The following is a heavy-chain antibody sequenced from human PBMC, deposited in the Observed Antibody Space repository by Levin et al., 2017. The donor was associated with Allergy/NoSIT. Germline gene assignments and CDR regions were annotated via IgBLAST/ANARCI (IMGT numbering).Heavy chain of an antibody. Sequence: TASETLSLTCTVSGGSISSGSYYWDWIRQPPGKGLEWIRSIYYGRNTYYKPSLKSRVSMSVDTSKNQFSLKVNSVTAADTAIYYCARRLGTYYVHWGQGTLVTVSS. CDR1: GGSISSGSYY. CDR3: ARRLGTYYVH. J-gene: IGHJ4*02. CDR2: IYYGRNT. D-gene: IGHD3-16*01. V-gene: IGHV4-39*01.